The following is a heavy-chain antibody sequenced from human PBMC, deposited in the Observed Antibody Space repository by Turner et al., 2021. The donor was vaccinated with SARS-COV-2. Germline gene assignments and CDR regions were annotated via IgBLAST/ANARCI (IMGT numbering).Heavy chain of an antibody. V-gene: IGHV4-4*02. J-gene: IGHJ5*02. CDR2: IYHSDNT. CDR3: ARRYCTSTSCPNWFDP. D-gene: IGHD2-2*01. Sequence: QLQLQESGPGLVKPSETLSLTCTVSGGSISSSNWWSWVRQPPGKGLEWIGEIYHSDNTNYNPSLKSRVTISVDKSKNQFSLRLSSVTAADTAVYYCARRYCTSTSCPNWFDPWGQGTLVTVSS. CDR1: GGSISSSNW.